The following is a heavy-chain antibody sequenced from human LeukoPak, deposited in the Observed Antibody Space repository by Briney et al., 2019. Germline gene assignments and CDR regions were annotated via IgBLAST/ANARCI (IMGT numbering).Heavy chain of an antibody. V-gene: IGHV1-24*01. Sequence: ASVKVSCKVSGYTLTELSMHWVRQAPGKGLEWMGGFDPEDGETIYAQKFQGRVTMTEDTSTDTAYMELSSLRSEDTAVYYCATMNLGGYNYGVFDYWGQGTLVTVSS. J-gene: IGHJ4*02. CDR1: GYTLTELS. CDR3: ATMNLGGYNYGVFDY. D-gene: IGHD5-18*01. CDR2: FDPEDGET.